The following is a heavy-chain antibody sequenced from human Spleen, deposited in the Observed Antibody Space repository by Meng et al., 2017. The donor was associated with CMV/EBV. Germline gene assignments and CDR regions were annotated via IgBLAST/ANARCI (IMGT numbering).Heavy chain of an antibody. CDR3: ARERPHNDDSNYVDY. CDR1: GGSISSGDYY. J-gene: IGHJ4*02. CDR2: IYYSGST. Sequence: SETLSLTCTVSGGSISSGDYYWSWIRQPPGKGLEWIGYIYYSGSTHYNPSLKSRLTISVDTSKNQFSLKLRSVTAADTAVYYCARERPHNDDSNYVDYWGQGTLVTVSS. D-gene: IGHD4-11*01. V-gene: IGHV4-30-4*08.